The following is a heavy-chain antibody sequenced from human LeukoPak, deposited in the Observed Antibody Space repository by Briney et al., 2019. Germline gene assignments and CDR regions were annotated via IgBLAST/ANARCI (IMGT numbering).Heavy chain of an antibody. CDR2: IIPIFGTA. CDR3: ARGHPGCSSTSCLNYYYYMDV. Sequence: ASVKVSCKASGGTFSSYAISWVRQAPGQGLEWRGGIIPIFGTANYAQKFQGRVTITTDESTSTAYMELSSLRSEDTAVYYCARGHPGCSSTSCLNYYYYMDVWGKGTTVTVSS. D-gene: IGHD2-2*01. CDR1: GGTFSSYA. J-gene: IGHJ6*03. V-gene: IGHV1-69*05.